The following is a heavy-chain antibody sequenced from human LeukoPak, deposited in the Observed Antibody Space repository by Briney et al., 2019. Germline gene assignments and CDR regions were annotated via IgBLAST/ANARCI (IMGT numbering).Heavy chain of an antibody. CDR3: ARDYSPPHYYDSSGYFDS. D-gene: IGHD3-22*01. J-gene: IGHJ4*02. CDR1: GFTFSSYS. Sequence: GGSLRLSCAASGFTFSSYSMNWVRQAPGKGLEWVSSISSSSSYIYYADSVKSRFTISRDNAKNSLYLQMNSLRAEDTAVYYCARDYSPPHYYDSSGYFDSWGQGTLVTVSS. CDR2: ISSSSSYI. V-gene: IGHV3-21*01.